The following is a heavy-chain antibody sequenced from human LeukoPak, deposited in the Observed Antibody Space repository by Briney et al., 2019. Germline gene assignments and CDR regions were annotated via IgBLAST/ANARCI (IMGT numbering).Heavy chain of an antibody. CDR2: IYYSGST. CDR3: AGSMATIPYYFDY. J-gene: IGHJ4*02. Sequence: PSETLSLTCTVSGGSISSYYWSWIRQPPGKGLEWIGYIYYSGSTNYNPSLKSRVTISVDTSKNQFSLKLSSVTAADTAVYYCAGSMATIPYYFDYWGQGTLVTVSS. V-gene: IGHV4-59*01. CDR1: GGSISSYY. D-gene: IGHD5-24*01.